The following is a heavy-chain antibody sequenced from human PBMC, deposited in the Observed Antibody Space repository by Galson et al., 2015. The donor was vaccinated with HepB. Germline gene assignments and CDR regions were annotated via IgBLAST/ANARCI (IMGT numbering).Heavy chain of an antibody. Sequence: SLRLSCAASGFTFSSYGMHWVRQAPGKGLEWVAVISYDGSNKYYADSVKGRFTISRDNSKNTLYLQMNSLRAEDTAVYYCAKGYYYDSSGYYHSTYGMDVWGQGTMVTVSS. CDR1: GFTFSSYG. D-gene: IGHD3-22*01. CDR3: AKGYYYDSSGYYHSTYGMDV. J-gene: IGHJ6*02. V-gene: IGHV3-30*18. CDR2: ISYDGSNK.